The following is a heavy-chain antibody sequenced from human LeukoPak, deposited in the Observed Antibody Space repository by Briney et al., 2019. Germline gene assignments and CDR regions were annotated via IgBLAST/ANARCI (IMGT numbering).Heavy chain of an antibody. D-gene: IGHD6-25*01. CDR3: ARVVGLVAADWFDP. CDR2: MYYSGST. CDR1: GGSISSYY. J-gene: IGHJ5*02. Sequence: SETLSLTCTVSGGSISSYYWSWIRQPPGKGLEWIGYMYYSGSTNYNPSLKSRVTISVDTSKNQFSLKLSSVTAADTAVYYCARVVGLVAADWFDPWGQGILVTVSS. V-gene: IGHV4-59*01.